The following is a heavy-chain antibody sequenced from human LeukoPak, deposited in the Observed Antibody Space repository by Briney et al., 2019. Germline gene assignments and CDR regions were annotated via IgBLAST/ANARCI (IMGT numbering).Heavy chain of an antibody. D-gene: IGHD3-22*01. CDR2: IYHSGRT. Sequence: PSETLSLTCTVSGGSISSYYWSWIRQSPGKGLEWIGSIYHSGRTYYNPSLKSRLTISLDTSKSQFSLKLSSVTAADTAVYYCTGKYYYDSSGYYYADYWGQGTLVTVSS. CDR1: GGSISSYY. V-gene: IGHV4-59*04. CDR3: TGKYYYDSSGYYYADY. J-gene: IGHJ4*02.